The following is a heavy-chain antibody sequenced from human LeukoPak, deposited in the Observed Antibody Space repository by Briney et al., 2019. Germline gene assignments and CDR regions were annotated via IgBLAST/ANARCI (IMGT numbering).Heavy chain of an antibody. CDR3: ASGGLGELSLFDY. J-gene: IGHJ4*02. CDR1: GESIRTYY. CDR2: IYYTGIT. D-gene: IGHD3-16*02. Sequence: SETLSLTCSVSGESIRTYYWSWIRQPPGKGLEYIGYIYYTGITNYNPSLKSRVTISVDTSKNQFSLKLSSVTAADTAVYYCASGGLGELSLFDYWGQGTLVTVSS. V-gene: IGHV4-59*12.